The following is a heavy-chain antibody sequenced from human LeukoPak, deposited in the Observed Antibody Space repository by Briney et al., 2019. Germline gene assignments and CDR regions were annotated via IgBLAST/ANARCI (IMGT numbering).Heavy chain of an antibody. CDR3: ATVKSIAARRYYYYYMDV. Sequence: ASVKVSCKASGYTFTSYGISWVRQAPGQGLEWMGWISAYNGNTNYAQKLQGRATMTTDTSTSTAYMELRSLRSDGTAVYYCATVKSIAARRYYYYYMDVWGKGTTVTVSS. CDR2: ISAYNGNT. D-gene: IGHD6-6*01. J-gene: IGHJ6*03. CDR1: GYTFTSYG. V-gene: IGHV1-18*01.